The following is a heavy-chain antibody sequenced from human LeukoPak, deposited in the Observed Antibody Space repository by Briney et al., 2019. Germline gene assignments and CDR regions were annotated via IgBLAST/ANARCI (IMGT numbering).Heavy chain of an antibody. D-gene: IGHD3-10*01. CDR2: INHSGST. J-gene: IGHJ6*03. CDR3: ARRLKRMVQGVIRGNSDYYNQYYMDV. V-gene: IGHV4-4*02. CDR1: GGSISSSNW. Sequence: SETLSLTCTVSGGSISSSNWWSWVRQSPGKGLESIGEINHSGSTNYNPSLKSRVTISVDTSKNQFSLKVSSVTAADTAVYYCARRLKRMVQGVIRGNSDYYNQYYMDVWGKGTTVTISS.